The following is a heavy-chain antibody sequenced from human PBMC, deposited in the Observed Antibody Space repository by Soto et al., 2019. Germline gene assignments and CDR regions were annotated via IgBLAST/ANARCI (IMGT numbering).Heavy chain of an antibody. CDR3: ARHISEWQQLGGRFDP. CDR1: GYXFTSYL. CDR2: IYPGDSDT. V-gene: IGHV5-51*01. J-gene: IGHJ5*02. D-gene: IGHD6-13*01. Sequence: EXLKISCKGSGYXFTSYLVGWVRHMPGKGLGFMGIIYPGDSDTRYSPYFQVHVNISSEKSISTAYLQWSSLKASETAMYYCARHISEWQQLGGRFDPWGQGTLGTVSS.